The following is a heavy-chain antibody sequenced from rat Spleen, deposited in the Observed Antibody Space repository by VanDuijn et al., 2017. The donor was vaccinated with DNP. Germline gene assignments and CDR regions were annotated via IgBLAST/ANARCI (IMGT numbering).Heavy chain of an antibody. CDR2: ISYSGRT. CDR1: GYSITTNF. V-gene: IGHV3-1*01. J-gene: IGHJ2*01. Sequence: EVQLQESGSGLVKPSQSLSLTCSVTGYSITTNFWGWIRKFPGNKMEYIGHISYSGRTNYNPSLKSRISITRNTSKNHFFLQLKSVTTEDTDPYYWSRCTRYFYSWGQGGLVTGSS. CDR3: SRCTRYFYS.